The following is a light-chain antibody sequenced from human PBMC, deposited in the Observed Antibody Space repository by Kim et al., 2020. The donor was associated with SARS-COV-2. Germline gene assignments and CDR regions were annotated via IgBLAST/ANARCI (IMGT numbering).Light chain of an antibody. V-gene: IGLV3-1*01. CDR3: QAWGSNTVV. J-gene: IGLJ2*01. CDR2: RDR. Sequence: SYELTQPPSVSVSPGQTASITCSGNKLGDKYTSWYQQKPGQFPVLVIYRDRKRPSGIPERFSGSNSGNTATLTISGTQAMDEADYYCQAWGSNTVVFGGGTQLTVL. CDR1: KLGDKY.